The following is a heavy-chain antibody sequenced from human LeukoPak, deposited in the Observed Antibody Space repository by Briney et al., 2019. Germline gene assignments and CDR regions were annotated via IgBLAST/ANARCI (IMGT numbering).Heavy chain of an antibody. J-gene: IGHJ4*02. D-gene: IGHD2/OR15-2a*01. CDR3: AEVDRIIGRGFDY. CDR1: GGSIDKSTYY. V-gene: IGHV4-39*01. CDR2: VYYSGST. Sequence: SETLSLTCSVSGGSIDKSTYYWGWIRQPPGEALEWIGSVYYSGSTYYNSSLQSRVTMSVDTSSNQFSLRLYSVTAADTAVHYCAEVDRIIGRGFDYWGQGTLVTVSS.